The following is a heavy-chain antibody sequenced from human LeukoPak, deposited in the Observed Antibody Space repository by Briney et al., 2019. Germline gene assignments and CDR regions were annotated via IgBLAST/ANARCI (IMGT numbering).Heavy chain of an antibody. Sequence: GGSLRLSCAASGFTFSSYWMSWVRQAPGKGLEWVANIKQDGSEKYYVDSVKGRFTISRDNAKNSLYLQMNSLRAEDTAVYYCARDLFAEGEAFDIWGQGTMVTVSS. V-gene: IGHV3-7*01. CDR1: GFTFSSYW. CDR2: IKQDGSEK. CDR3: ARDLFAEGEAFDI. D-gene: IGHD3-16*01. J-gene: IGHJ3*02.